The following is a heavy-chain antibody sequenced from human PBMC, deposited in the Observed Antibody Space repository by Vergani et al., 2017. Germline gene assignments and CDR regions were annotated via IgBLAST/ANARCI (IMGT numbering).Heavy chain of an antibody. D-gene: IGHD3-10*01. Sequence: EVQLLESGGDLVQPGGSLRLSCVASGFTFSHYAMSWVRQAPGKGLEWVSSITGSGGSTYYADPVKGRFTISRDNSKNTLNLQMNSLRAEDTAVYYCAKDPFGKNYGMDVWGQGTTVTVSS. J-gene: IGHJ6*02. V-gene: IGHV3-23*01. CDR2: ITGSGGST. CDR1: GFTFSHYA. CDR3: AKDPFGKNYGMDV.